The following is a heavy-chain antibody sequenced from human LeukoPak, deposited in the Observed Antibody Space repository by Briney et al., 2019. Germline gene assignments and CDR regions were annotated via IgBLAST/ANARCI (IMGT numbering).Heavy chain of an antibody. CDR1: GYTFTAYY. CDR2: INPNNAAT. V-gene: IGHV1-2*02. D-gene: IGHD2-21*01. Sequence: ASVNVSCKTSGYTFTAYYIHWVRQAPGQGLEWLGWINPNNAATKLTQKFQGRVTMTRDTSISTAYMELTRLRSDDTAVYYCARDWSVVPGGARDYHYYYMDVWGTGTTVTVSS. J-gene: IGHJ6*03. CDR3: ARDWSVVPGGARDYHYYYMDV.